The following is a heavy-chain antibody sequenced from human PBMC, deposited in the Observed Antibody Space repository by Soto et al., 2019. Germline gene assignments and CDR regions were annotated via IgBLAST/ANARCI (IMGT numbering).Heavy chain of an antibody. CDR2: IYHSGST. CDR3: ARSQYFDWLLPKYGMDV. J-gene: IGHJ6*02. CDR1: VGSISISNW. V-gene: IGHV4-4*02. D-gene: IGHD3-9*01. Sequence: AETLCLTCAVSVGSISISNWGSWFRQPPVKGLEWIGEIYHSGSTNYNPSLKSRVTISVDKSKNQFSLKLSSVTAADTAVYYCARSQYFDWLLPKYGMDVWGQGATVTVSS.